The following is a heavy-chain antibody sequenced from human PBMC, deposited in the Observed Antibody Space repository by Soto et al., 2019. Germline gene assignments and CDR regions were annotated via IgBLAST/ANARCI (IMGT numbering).Heavy chain of an antibody. J-gene: IGHJ3*02. CDR3: ARSFHSSGWYEDAFDI. CDR2: ISAYNGNT. CDR1: GYTFTSYV. D-gene: IGHD6-19*01. Sequence: ASVKVSCKSSGYTFTSYVISWVRQAPGQGLEWMGWISAYNGNTNYAQKLQGRVTMTTDTSTSTAYMELRSLRSDDMAVYYCARSFHSSGWYEDAFDIWGQGTMVTVSS. V-gene: IGHV1-18*03.